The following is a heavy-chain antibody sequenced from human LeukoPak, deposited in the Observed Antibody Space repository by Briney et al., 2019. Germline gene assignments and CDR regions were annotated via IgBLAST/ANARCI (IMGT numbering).Heavy chain of an antibody. J-gene: IGHJ3*02. V-gene: IGHV1-69*05. Sequence: SVKVSCKASGGTFSSYAISWVRQAPGQGLEWMGRIIPIFGTANYAQKFQGRVTITTDESTSTAYMELSSLRSEDTAVYYCARGLRVWQQLVYDAFDIWGQGTMVTVSS. CDR2: IIPIFGTA. CDR1: GGTFSSYA. CDR3: ARGLRVWQQLVYDAFDI. D-gene: IGHD6-13*01.